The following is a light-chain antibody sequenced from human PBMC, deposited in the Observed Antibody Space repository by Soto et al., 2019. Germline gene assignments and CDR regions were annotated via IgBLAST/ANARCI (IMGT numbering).Light chain of an antibody. CDR1: QSVSSD. CDR2: DAS. Sequence: ERVMTQSLATLSVSPWERAPLSCRASQSVSSDLAWYHQKPGQAPRLLIYDASNRATGIPARFSGSGSGTDFTLTISSLEPEDFAVYYCQQRSNWPPRITFGQGTRLEIK. CDR3: QQRSNWPPRIT. V-gene: IGKV3-11*01. J-gene: IGKJ5*01.